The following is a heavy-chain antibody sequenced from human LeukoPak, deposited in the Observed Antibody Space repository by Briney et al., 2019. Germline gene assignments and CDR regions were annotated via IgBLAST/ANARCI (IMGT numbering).Heavy chain of an antibody. J-gene: IGHJ6*03. V-gene: IGHV4-61*02. Sequence: PSQTLSLTCTVSGGSISSGSYYWSWIRQPAGKGLEWIGRIYSSGSTNYNPSLKSRVTISVDTSKNQFSLKLSSVTAADTAVYYCARESSGRNRFPNYYYYMDVWGKGTTVTISS. CDR3: ARESSGRNRFPNYYYYMDV. CDR2: IYSSGST. CDR1: GGSISSGSYY. D-gene: IGHD6-19*01.